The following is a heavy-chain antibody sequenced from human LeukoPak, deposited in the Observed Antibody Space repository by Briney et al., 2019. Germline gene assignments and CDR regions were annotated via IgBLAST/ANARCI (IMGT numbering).Heavy chain of an antibody. D-gene: IGHD2/OR15-2a*01. CDR3: ARRVGGYYYYFDY. CDR1: GYSFTSYW. Sequence: GESLKISCKGSGYSFTSYWISWVRQMPGKGQEWMGRIDPSDSYTNYSPSFQGHVTISADKSISTAYLQWSSLKASDTAMYYCARRVGGYYYYFDYWGQGTLVTVSS. J-gene: IGHJ4*02. CDR2: IDPSDSYT. V-gene: IGHV5-10-1*01.